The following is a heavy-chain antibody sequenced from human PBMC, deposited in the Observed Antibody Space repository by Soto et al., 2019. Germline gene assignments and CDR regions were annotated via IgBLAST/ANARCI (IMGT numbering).Heavy chain of an antibody. V-gene: IGHV1-18*01. CDR2: ISAYNGNT. CDR1: GYTFINYG. J-gene: IGHJ5*02. CDR3: ARDVRATYDFWSVDWFDP. Sequence: QVQLVQSGAEVKKPGASVKVSCKASGYTFINYGISWVRQAPGQGVEWMGWISAYNGNTNYAQKLQGRVTMTTDTSTSTAYMELRSLRSDDTAVYYCARDVRATYDFWSVDWFDPWGQGTLVTVSS. D-gene: IGHD3-3*01.